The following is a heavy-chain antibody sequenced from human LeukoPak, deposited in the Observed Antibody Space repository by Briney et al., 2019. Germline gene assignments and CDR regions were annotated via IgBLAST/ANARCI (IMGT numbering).Heavy chain of an antibody. CDR2: INHSGST. D-gene: IGHD5-18*01. V-gene: IGHV4-34*01. CDR3: ARAENTATILY. Sequence: PSETLSLTCAVYGGSFSGYYWSWIRQPPGKGLEWIGEINHSGSTNYNPSLKSRVTISVDTSKNQFSLKLSSVTAADTAVYYCARAENTATILYWGQGTLVTVSS. CDR1: GGSFSGYY. J-gene: IGHJ4*02.